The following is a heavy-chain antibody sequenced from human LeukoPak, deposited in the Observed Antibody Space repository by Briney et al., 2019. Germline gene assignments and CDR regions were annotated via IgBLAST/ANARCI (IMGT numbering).Heavy chain of an antibody. J-gene: IGHJ6*03. CDR2: INTDGTRT. V-gene: IGHV3-74*01. D-gene: IGHD2-21*01. Sequence: PGGSLRLSCAASGFTFSTYWMHWVRQAPGKGLVWVSRINTDGTRTNYADSVKGRFTISRDNAKNTLYLQMNSLRAEDTAVYYCARERGGEGQLYYYYMDVWGKGTTVTVSS. CDR1: GFTFSTYW. CDR3: ARERGGEGQLYYYYMDV.